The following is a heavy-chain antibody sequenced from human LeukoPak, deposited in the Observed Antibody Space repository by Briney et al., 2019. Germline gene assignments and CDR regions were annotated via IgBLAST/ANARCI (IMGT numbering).Heavy chain of an antibody. CDR2: IDWDDDK. Sequence: ESGPALVKSTQTLTLTCTFSGFSLSTSGMRVSWIRQPPGKALEWLARIDWDDDKFYSTSLKTTLTISKDTSKNQVVLTMTNMDPVDTATYYCARSHGPIRGYFDLWGRGTLVTVSS. CDR3: ARSHGPIRGYFDL. CDR1: GFSLSTSGMR. V-gene: IGHV2-70*04. J-gene: IGHJ2*01.